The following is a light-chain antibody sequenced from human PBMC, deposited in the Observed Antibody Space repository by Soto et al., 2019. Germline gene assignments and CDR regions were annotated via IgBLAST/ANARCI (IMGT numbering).Light chain of an antibody. V-gene: IGKV1-39*01. Sequence: DIQMTQSPSSLSASEGDRVTITCRASQSINSFLNWYQQKSGKAPKLLIYDASTLQSGVPSRFSGSGSETEFTLTITNLQPDDFATYYCQQSYNTPFTLALGPKWMSN. CDR1: QSINSF. CDR2: DAS. J-gene: IGKJ3*01. CDR3: QQSYNTPFT.